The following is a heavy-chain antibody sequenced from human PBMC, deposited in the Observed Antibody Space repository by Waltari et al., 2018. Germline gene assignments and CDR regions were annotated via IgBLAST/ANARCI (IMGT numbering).Heavy chain of an antibody. CDR1: GFTFSSHW. CDR2: INGGGSST. J-gene: IGHJ4*02. D-gene: IGHD3-22*01. V-gene: IGHV3-74*01. Sequence: EVQLVESGGGLVQPGGSLRLSCAASGFTFSSHWMYWVRPTPGKGLVWVSGINGGGSSTSYADSVKGRVTISRDNAKNTLYLQMNSLRAEDTAVYYCVRDSSGTYWGQGTQVTVSS. CDR3: VRDSSGTY.